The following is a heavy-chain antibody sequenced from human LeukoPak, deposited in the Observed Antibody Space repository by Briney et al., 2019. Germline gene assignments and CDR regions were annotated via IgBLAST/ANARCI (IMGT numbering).Heavy chain of an antibody. Sequence: SGPTLVKPTQTLTLTCTFSGFSLSTSGVGVGWIRQPPGKALEWLALIYWDDDKRYSPSLKSRLTITKDTSKNQVVLTMTNMDPVDTATYYCAHGVLLWFGELLGPFDYWGQGTLVTVSS. D-gene: IGHD3-10*01. J-gene: IGHJ4*02. CDR2: IYWDDDK. CDR1: GFSLSTSGVG. CDR3: AHGVLLWFGELLGPFDY. V-gene: IGHV2-5*02.